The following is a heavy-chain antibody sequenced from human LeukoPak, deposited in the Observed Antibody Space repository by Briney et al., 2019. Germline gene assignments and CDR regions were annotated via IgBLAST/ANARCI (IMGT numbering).Heavy chain of an antibody. D-gene: IGHD6-19*01. V-gene: IGHV4-59*01. CDR3: ARAVAGMRGEAAFAM. CDR2: IYYSGST. J-gene: IGHJ3*02. CDR1: GASISSYY. Sequence: KPSETLSLTCTVSGASISSYYWSWIRQPPGKGLEWIVCIYYSGSTNYNPSLKSRATISVDTSKNQFSIKLSSVTAADTAVYCWARAVAGMRGEAAFAMGGQGRMASVSS.